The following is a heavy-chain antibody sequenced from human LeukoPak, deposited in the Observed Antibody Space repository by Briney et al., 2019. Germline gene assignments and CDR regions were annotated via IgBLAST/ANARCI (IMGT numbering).Heavy chain of an antibody. Sequence: GGSLRLSCAASGFTFSSYEMNWVRQAPGKGLEWVSYISSSGSTIYYADSVKGRFTISRDNAKNSLYLQMNSLRAEDTAVYYCARGRMVLRVRGNAFDIWGKGTMVTVSS. CDR1: GFTFSSYE. J-gene: IGHJ3*02. V-gene: IGHV3-48*03. CDR3: ARGRMVLRVRGNAFDI. D-gene: IGHD2-8*01. CDR2: ISSSGSTI.